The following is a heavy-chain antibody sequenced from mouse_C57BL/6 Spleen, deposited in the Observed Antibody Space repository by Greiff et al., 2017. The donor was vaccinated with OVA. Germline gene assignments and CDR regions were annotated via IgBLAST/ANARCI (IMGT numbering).Heavy chain of an antibody. J-gene: IGHJ3*01. D-gene: IGHD2-1*01. CDR3: ARGDYGNLFAY. CDR2: IYPGDGDT. CDR1: GYAFSSYW. Sequence: VMLVESGAELVKPGASVKISCKASGYAFSSYWMNWVKQRPGKGLEWIGQIYPGDGDTNYNGKFKGKATLTADKSSSTAYMQLSSLTSEDSAVYFCARGDYGNLFAYWGQGTLVTVSA. V-gene: IGHV1-80*01.